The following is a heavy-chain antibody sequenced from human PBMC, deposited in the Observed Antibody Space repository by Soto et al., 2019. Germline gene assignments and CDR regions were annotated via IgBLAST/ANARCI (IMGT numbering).Heavy chain of an antibody. J-gene: IGHJ5*01. CDR2: ITHSGAT. V-gene: IGHV4-34*01. CDR3: ARRQDIRNLES. CDR1: GQSFSGDC. D-gene: IGHD2-15*01. Sequence: SETLSLTCAVYGQSFSGDCYCFSRQSPVKGLEWIGEITHSGATRYNPSLQSRVTISLDTPNNQFSLKLGSVTAADTALYYCARRQDIRNLESWGQGSLVTVSS.